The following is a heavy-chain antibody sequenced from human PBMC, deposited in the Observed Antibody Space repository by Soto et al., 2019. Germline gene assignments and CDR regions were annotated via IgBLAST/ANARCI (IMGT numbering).Heavy chain of an antibody. D-gene: IGHD1-26*01. CDR3: ARVVVGSRLSLDY. V-gene: IGHV1-69*01. J-gene: IGHJ4*02. CDR2: ISPIFGTP. CDR1: GGTFSSYT. Sequence: QVQLVQSGAEVKKPGSSVTVSCKASGGTFSSYTISWVRQAPGQGLEWMAGISPIFGTPIYAQKSQDRVPITADDSTMTAYMEMNRLTSEDTAVYYCARVVVGSRLSLDYWGQGTLVTISS.